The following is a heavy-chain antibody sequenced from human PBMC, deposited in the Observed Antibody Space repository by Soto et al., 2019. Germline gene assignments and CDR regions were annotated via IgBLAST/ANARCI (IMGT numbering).Heavy chain of an antibody. CDR1: GFTFSSYA. CDR3: AKDHGLYGSAPGRHYYYYGMDV. Sequence: PGGSLRLSCSASGFTFSSYAMHWVRQAPGKGLEWVSAISGSGGSTYYADSVKGRFTISRDNSKNTLYLQMNSLRAEDTAVYYCAKDHGLYGSAPGRHYYYYGMDVWGQGTTVTVSS. CDR2: ISGSGGST. J-gene: IGHJ6*02. D-gene: IGHD3-10*01. V-gene: IGHV3-23*01.